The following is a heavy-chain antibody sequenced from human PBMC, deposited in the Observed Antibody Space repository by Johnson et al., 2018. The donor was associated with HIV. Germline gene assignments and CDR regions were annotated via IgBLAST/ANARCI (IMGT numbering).Heavy chain of an antibody. CDR2: FATGGGT. CDR3: ARGDSGDYAGAFDI. CDR1: EFDVINHY. J-gene: IGHJ3*02. Sequence: EVQLVESGGGLVQPGGSLRLSCGASEFDVINHYMNWVRQVQGKGLEWISLFATGGGTDYADSVKGRFTVSRDISNNTIFLHMNRLRADDTAVYYCARGDSGDYAGAFDIWGQGTMVSVSS. D-gene: IGHD4-17*01. V-gene: IGHV3-66*01.